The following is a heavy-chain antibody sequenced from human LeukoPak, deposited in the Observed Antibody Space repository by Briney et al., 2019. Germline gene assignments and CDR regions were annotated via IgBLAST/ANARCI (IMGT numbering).Heavy chain of an antibody. V-gene: IGHV3-30*18. D-gene: IGHD3-9*01. CDR2: ISYDGSNK. CDR1: EFTFSSYG. Sequence: PGGSLRLSCAASEFTFSSYGMHWVRQAPGKGLEWVAVISYDGSNKYYADSVKGRFTISRDNSKNTLYLQMNSLRAEDTAVYYCAKSSSSRNFDWLLYEGGYYFDYWGQGTLVTVSS. J-gene: IGHJ4*02. CDR3: AKSSSSRNFDWLLYEGGYYFDY.